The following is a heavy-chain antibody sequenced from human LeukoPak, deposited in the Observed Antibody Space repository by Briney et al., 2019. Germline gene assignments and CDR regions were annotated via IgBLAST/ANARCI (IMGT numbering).Heavy chain of an antibody. CDR2: IYYSGST. J-gene: IGHJ5*02. Sequence: SETLSLTCTVSGGSISNYYWSWIRQPPGKGLEWIGYIYYSGSTNYNPSLKSRVTISVDTSKNQFSLKLSSVTAADTAVYYCARDSSGYYHWFDPWGQGTLVTVSS. CDR3: ARDSSGYYHWFDP. D-gene: IGHD3-22*01. CDR1: GGSISNYY. V-gene: IGHV4-59*01.